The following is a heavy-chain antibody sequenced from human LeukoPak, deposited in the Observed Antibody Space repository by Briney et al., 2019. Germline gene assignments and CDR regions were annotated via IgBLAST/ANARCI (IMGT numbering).Heavy chain of an antibody. V-gene: IGHV3-30*02. Sequence: GGSLRLSCAAPGLTVSSNCMSWVRQAPGKGLEWVAFIRYDGSNKYYADSVKGRFTISRDNSKNTLYLQMNSLRAEDTAVYYCACYYYYDSSGGDYYYYMDVWGKGTTVTISS. CDR1: GLTVSSNC. J-gene: IGHJ6*03. CDR3: ACYYYYDSSGGDYYYYMDV. CDR2: IRYDGSNK. D-gene: IGHD3-22*01.